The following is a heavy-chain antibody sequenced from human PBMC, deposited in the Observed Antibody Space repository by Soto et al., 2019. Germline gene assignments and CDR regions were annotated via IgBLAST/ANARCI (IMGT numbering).Heavy chain of an antibody. CDR3: ARATSVDAY. CDR2: IKQDGSEK. J-gene: IGHJ4*02. D-gene: IGHD5-12*01. CDR1: GFAFSGYW. Sequence: EVQLVESGGDLVQPGGSLRLSCAASGFAFSGYWMSWARQAPGKGLEGVANIKQDGSEKYYVDSVKGRFTISRDNAKNSLYLQMNSLRVEDTAVYYCARATSVDAYWGQGTLVTVSS. V-gene: IGHV3-7*01.